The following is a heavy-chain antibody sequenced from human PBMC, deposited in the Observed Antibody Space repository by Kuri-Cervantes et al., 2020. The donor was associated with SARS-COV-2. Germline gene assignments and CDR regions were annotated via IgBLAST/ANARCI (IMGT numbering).Heavy chain of an antibody. CDR1: GFMFNDYA. CDR2: ISGSGIST. V-gene: IGHV3-23*01. CDR3: AKGRGYGNEYVDY. D-gene: IGHD5-18*01. Sequence: GESLKISCAASGFMFNDYAMSWVRQAPGKGLEWVSSISGSGISTDYADSVKGCFTISRDNSKNTLYLQMNSLRADETAVYYCAKGRGYGNEYVDYWGQGTLVTVSS. J-gene: IGHJ4*02.